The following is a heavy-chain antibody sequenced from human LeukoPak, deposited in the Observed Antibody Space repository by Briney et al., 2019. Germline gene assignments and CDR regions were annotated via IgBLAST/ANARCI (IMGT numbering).Heavy chain of an antibody. CDR1: GYTFTSYA. Sequence: GASVKVSCKASGYTFTSYAMHWVRQAPGQRLEWMGWINAGNGNTKYSQKFQGRVTITRDTSASTAYMELSSLRSEDTAVYYCARDQSSSWAEPDAFDIWGQGTMVTVSS. J-gene: IGHJ3*02. CDR2: INAGNGNT. CDR3: ARDQSSSWAEPDAFDI. V-gene: IGHV1-3*01. D-gene: IGHD6-13*01.